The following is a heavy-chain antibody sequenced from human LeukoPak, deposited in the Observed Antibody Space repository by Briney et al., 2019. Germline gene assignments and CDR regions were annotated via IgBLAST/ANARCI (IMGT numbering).Heavy chain of an antibody. D-gene: IGHD6-13*01. J-gene: IGHJ4*02. CDR2: ISGSGGST. Sequence: GGSLRLSCTPSGFTFSSHAMSWVRQAPGKGLEWVSAISGSGGSTYYADSVKGRFTISRDNSKNTLYLQMNSLRAEDTAVYYCARGLSSSWPNDYWGQGTLVTVSS. CDR1: GFTFSSHA. V-gene: IGHV3-23*01. CDR3: ARGLSSSWPNDY.